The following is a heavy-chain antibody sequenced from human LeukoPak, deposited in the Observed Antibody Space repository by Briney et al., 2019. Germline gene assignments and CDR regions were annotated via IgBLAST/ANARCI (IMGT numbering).Heavy chain of an antibody. CDR3: ARAGDGHGFDY. D-gene: IGHD3-16*01. V-gene: IGHV3-20*04. CDR2: INWNGRSI. Sequence: PGGSLRLSCAASRFTFDEYGMSWVRQTAGKGLEWVSGINWNGRSIGYADSVKGRFTVSRDNAKSSLYLQMNSLRAEDTAVYYCARAGDGHGFDYWGQGTLVTVSS. J-gene: IGHJ4*02. CDR1: RFTFDEYG.